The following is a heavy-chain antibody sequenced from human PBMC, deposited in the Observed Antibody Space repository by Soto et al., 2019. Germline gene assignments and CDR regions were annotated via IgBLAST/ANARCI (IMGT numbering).Heavy chain of an antibody. D-gene: IGHD6-13*01. CDR3: AIPGIAAAGTGY. Sequence: EVQLVESGGGLVQPGRSLRLSCAASGFTFDDYAMHWVRQAPGTGLEWVSGISWNSGSIGYADSVKGRFTISRDNAKNSLYLQMNSLRAEDTALYYCAIPGIAAAGTGYWGQGTLVTVSS. J-gene: IGHJ4*02. CDR2: ISWNSGSI. CDR1: GFTFDDYA. V-gene: IGHV3-9*01.